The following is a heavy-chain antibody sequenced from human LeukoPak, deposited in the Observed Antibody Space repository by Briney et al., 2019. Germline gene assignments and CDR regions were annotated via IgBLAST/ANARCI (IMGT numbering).Heavy chain of an antibody. Sequence: GGSLRLSCAASGFTFSNFEMNWVRQAPGKGLEWISYISASGASTYYADSVKGRFTVSRDNAKNSMYLRMDTLRAEDTAVYYCARERGYNYGYSGYYDQWGQGILVTVSS. V-gene: IGHV3-48*03. J-gene: IGHJ4*02. CDR1: GFTFSNFE. CDR3: ARERGYNYGYSGYYDQ. D-gene: IGHD5-18*01. CDR2: ISASGAST.